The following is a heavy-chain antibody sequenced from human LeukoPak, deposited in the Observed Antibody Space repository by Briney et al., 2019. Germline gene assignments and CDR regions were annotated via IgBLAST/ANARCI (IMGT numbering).Heavy chain of an antibody. Sequence: PGGSLRLSCAASGFTFSDSSMNWVRQAPGKGLEWVSSISSSGSYIYYADSLKGRFTISRDNARNSLYLQMNSLGVEDTAVYYCARPGPGDSSGYYYVDYFDYWGQGTLVTVSS. CDR1: GFTFSDSS. D-gene: IGHD3-22*01. CDR2: ISSSGSYI. J-gene: IGHJ4*02. CDR3: ARPGPGDSSGYYYVDYFDY. V-gene: IGHV3-21*01.